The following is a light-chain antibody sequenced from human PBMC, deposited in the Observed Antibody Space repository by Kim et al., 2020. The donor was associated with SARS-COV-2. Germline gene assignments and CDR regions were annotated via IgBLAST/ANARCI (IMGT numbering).Light chain of an antibody. Sequence: SYELTQPLSVSVSLGQTARVTCGGNKLGAKNVCWYQQKPGQSPVLVIYRDSNRPSGIPERFSGSNSGNTATLTISRTQAVDEADYYCQAWDSNTGVFGGGTQLTVL. CDR2: RDS. V-gene: IGLV3-1*01. CDR1: KLGAKN. CDR3: QAWDSNTGV. J-gene: IGLJ3*02.